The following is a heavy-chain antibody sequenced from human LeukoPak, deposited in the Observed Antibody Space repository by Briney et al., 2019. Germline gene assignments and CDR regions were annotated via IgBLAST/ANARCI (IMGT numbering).Heavy chain of an antibody. D-gene: IGHD3-10*01. Sequence: GASVKVSCKASGYTFTNSYIHWVRQAPGQGLEWMGWINPNSGGTNYAQKFQGRVTMTRDTSISTAYMELSRLRSDDTAVYYCARELRFGELERLDYWGQGTLVTVSS. CDR1: GYTFTNSY. V-gene: IGHV1-2*02. J-gene: IGHJ4*02. CDR2: INPNSGGT. CDR3: ARELRFGELERLDY.